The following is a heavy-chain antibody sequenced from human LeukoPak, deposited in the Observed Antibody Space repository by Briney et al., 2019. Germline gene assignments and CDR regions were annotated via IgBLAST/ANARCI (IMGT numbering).Heavy chain of an antibody. J-gene: IGHJ4*02. D-gene: IGHD3-22*01. CDR2: IKQDGSEK. Sequence: GGPLSLPCEPSGLTFSSYWMSWVRQAPGKGRRGVATIKQDGSEKYYVDSVKGRFTISRDNAKNSLYLQMNSLRAEDTAVYYCARDLYYDSSGYQDYWGQGTLVTVSS. CDR3: ARDLYYDSSGYQDY. CDR1: GLTFSSYW. V-gene: IGHV3-7*03.